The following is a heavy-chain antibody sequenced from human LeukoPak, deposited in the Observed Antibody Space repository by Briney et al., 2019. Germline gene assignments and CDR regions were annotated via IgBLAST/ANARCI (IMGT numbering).Heavy chain of an antibody. V-gene: IGHV3-23*01. D-gene: IGHD6-19*01. CDR2: ISAGGDRT. J-gene: IGHJ4*02. CDR1: GFTFSDAW. Sequence: PGGSLRLSCVASGFTFSDAWVTWVRQAPRKGLEWVSAISAGGDRTYYADSVRGRFTLSRDKSKNTLYLQMNSLRAEDTAVYYCAKDARRSSGWWFFDHWGQGTLVTVSS. CDR3: AKDARRSSGWWFFDH.